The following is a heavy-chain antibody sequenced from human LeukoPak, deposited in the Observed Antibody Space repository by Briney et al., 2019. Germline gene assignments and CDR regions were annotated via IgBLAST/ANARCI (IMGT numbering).Heavy chain of an antibody. CDR3: VTSTGQQFIPYDY. Sequence: PGRSLRLSCAASGFNLNSNYITSIPQSPGKRLKWVSLIYGADAAYYAKSVRGRFMISRDNMKNTLFLQMNSLRVEDTAVYYCVTSTGQQFIPYDYWGQGTHVTVYS. V-gene: IGHV3-66*02. J-gene: IGHJ4*02. CDR1: GFNLNSNY. D-gene: IGHD6-13*01. CDR2: IYGADAA.